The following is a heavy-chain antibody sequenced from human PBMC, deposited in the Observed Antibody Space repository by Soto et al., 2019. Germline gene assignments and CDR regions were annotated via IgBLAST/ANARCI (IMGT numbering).Heavy chain of an antibody. V-gene: IGHV3-23*01. Sequence: PGGSLRLSCAASGFTFSTYAMAWVRQAPGKGLEWVSGVSASGLNTDYADPVKGRFTISRDNSKNTLYLQMNSLRAEDTAVYYCAKDYFSSGYYYGFDYWGQGTLVTVSS. J-gene: IGHJ4*02. CDR2: VSASGLNT. CDR1: GFTFSTYA. CDR3: AKDYFSSGYYYGFDY. D-gene: IGHD3-22*01.